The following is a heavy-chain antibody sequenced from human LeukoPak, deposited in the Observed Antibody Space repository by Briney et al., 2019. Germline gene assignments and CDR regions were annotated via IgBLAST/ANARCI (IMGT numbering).Heavy chain of an antibody. CDR2: INPSGGST. CDR1: GYTFISYH. V-gene: IGHV1-46*01. CDR3: ARERYNYGLWEGMDV. D-gene: IGHD5-18*01. J-gene: IGHJ6*02. Sequence: ASVKVSCKASGYTFISYHMHWVRQAPEQGLGWMGIINPSGGSTSYAQKFQGRVTMTRDTSTSTVYMELSSLRSEDTAVYYCARERYNYGLWEGMDVWGQGTTVTVS.